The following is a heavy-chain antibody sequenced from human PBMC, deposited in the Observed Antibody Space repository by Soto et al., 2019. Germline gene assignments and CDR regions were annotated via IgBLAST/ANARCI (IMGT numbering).Heavy chain of an antibody. CDR1: GGSFSGYY. D-gene: IGHD4-4*01. CDR3: ASGASNYQQNYRHWFDP. V-gene: IGHV4-34*01. CDR2: INHSGST. J-gene: IGHJ5*02. Sequence: PSETLSLTCAVYGGSFSGYYWSWIRQPPGKGLEWIGEINHSGSTNYNPSLKSRVTISVDTSKNQFSLKLSSVTAADTAVYYCASGASNYQQNYRHWFDPWGQGTLVTVS.